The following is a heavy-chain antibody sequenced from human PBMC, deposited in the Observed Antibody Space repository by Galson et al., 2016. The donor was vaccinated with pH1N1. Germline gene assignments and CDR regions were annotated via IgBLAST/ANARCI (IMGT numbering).Heavy chain of an antibody. V-gene: IGHV3-66*02. D-gene: IGHD1-26*01. J-gene: IGHJ1*01. CDR3: ARPRIASPGALHH. CDR2: IDSGGNS. Sequence: LRLSCAASGLSVRNNYMNWVRQAPGKGLEWVSVIDSGGNSFYADSVKGRFTMSRDNSKNTVYLQMNSLTREDTAVYFCARPRIASPGALHHWGQGTLVTVSS. CDR1: GLSVRNNY.